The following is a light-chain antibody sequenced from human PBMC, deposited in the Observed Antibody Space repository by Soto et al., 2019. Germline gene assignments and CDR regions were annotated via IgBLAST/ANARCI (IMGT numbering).Light chain of an antibody. Sequence: QSALTQPASVSGSPGQSITISCTGTSSDVGGYNYVSWYQQHPGKAPKLLIYDVSHRPSGVSNRFSVSNSGNTASLTISGLQAEDEADYYCSSYTSSSTLLFGGGTKLTVL. V-gene: IGLV2-14*01. CDR2: DVS. J-gene: IGLJ2*01. CDR3: SSYTSSSTLL. CDR1: SSDVGGYNY.